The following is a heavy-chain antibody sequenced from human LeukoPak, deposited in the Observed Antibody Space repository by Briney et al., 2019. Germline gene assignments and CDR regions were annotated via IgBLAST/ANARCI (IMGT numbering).Heavy chain of an antibody. V-gene: IGHV3-48*04. CDR3: ARGQYGGNFGFDY. CDR2: ISSRNTPI. J-gene: IGHJ4*02. Sequence: SGGSLRLSCAASGFTFSNYNMNWVRQAPGKGLEWVSYISSRNTPIFYADSVKGRFTISRDNAKNSLYLQMNSLRAEDTAVYYCARGQYGGNFGFDYWGQGTLVTVSS. D-gene: IGHD4-23*01. CDR1: GFTFSNYN.